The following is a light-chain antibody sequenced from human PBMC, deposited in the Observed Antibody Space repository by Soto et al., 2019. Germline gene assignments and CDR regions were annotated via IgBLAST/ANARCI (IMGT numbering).Light chain of an antibody. J-gene: IGKJ1*01. CDR1: QSVLYSSNNKNY. Sequence: DIVMTQSPDSLAVSLGERATINCKSSQSVLYSSNNKNYLAWYQQKPGKPPKLLIYWASTRESGVPDRFSVSVSGTDFTLTISSLQAEDVAVSYCQQYYSTRTFGKGTKVEIK. CDR3: QQYYSTRT. CDR2: WAS. V-gene: IGKV4-1*01.